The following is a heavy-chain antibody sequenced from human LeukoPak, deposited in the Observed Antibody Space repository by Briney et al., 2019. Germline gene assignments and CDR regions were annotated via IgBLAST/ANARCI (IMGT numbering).Heavy chain of an antibody. CDR1: GFTFSSYS. D-gene: IGHD1-26*01. Sequence: PGGSLRLSCAASGFTFSSYSMNWVRQAPGKGLEWVSSISSSSSYIYYADSVKGRFTISRDNAKNSLYLQMNSLRAEDAAVYYCARGATPDFDYWGQGTLVTVSS. CDR2: ISSSSSYI. J-gene: IGHJ4*02. V-gene: IGHV3-21*01. CDR3: ARGATPDFDY.